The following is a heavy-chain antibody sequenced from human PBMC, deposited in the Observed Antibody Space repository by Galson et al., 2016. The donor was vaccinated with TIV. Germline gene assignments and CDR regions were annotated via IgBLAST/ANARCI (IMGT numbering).Heavy chain of an antibody. CDR3: ARKDQPILVVGPAGGAFDV. Sequence: SLRLSCAAYGFPFSNYDFHWVRQAPGEGLEWVSLIRFDGTSTFYADSVKGRFTISRDNSKNTLYLQLSSLRPDDTALNYCARKDQPILVVGPAGGAFDVWGHGTMVTVSS. CDR1: GFPFSNYD. V-gene: IGHV3-30*19. D-gene: IGHD2-21*01. J-gene: IGHJ3*01. CDR2: IRFDGTST.